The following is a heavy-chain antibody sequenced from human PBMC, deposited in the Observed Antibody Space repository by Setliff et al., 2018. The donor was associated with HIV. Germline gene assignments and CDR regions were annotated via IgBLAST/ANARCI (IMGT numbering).Heavy chain of an antibody. Sequence: PSETLSLTCGVDGGSFTAYYWTWIRQSPDKGLEWMGEINHSGRTTYNPSLQSRIRFSVDASKQQFSLKLFSVTAADTGVYFCARRSDHPDSWGQGTLVTVSS. CDR2: INHSGRT. V-gene: IGHV4-34*01. CDR3: ARRSDHPDS. CDR1: GGSFTAYY. D-gene: IGHD6-6*01. J-gene: IGHJ4*02.